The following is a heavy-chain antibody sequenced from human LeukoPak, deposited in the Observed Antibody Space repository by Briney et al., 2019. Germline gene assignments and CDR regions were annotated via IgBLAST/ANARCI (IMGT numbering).Heavy chain of an antibody. CDR1: GYTFTSYG. CDR3: ARAPPPLGYCSGGSCYGVYYYYGMDV. J-gene: IGHJ6*02. Sequence: ASVKVSCKASGYTFTSYGISWVRQAPGQGLEWMGWISAYNGNTNYAQKFQGRVTMTEDTSTSTAYMELRSLRSDDTAVYYCARAPPPLGYCSGGSCYGVYYYYGMDVWGQGTTVTVSS. V-gene: IGHV1-18*01. CDR2: ISAYNGNT. D-gene: IGHD2-15*01.